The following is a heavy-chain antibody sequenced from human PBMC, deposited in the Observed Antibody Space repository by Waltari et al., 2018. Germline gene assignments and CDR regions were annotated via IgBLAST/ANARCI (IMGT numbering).Heavy chain of an antibody. CDR1: GGPISGNK. D-gene: IGHD2-2*01. CDR2: IYPSGST. J-gene: IGHJ4*02. V-gene: IGHV4-4*07. Sequence: QVQLQESGPRLVKPSETLSLTCTVSGGPISGNKWSWIRQPAGKGLEWIGRIYPSGSTNYNPSLNSRVTMSADTSKNQFSLKMNFVTAADTAVYYCVRGIPGATAPDYWGQGTLVTVSS. CDR3: VRGIPGATAPDY.